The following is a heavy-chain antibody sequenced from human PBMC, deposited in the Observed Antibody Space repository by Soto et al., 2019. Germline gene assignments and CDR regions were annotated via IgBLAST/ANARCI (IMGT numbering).Heavy chain of an antibody. CDR2: IRSKANSYAT. CDR3: TRRTVTYYMDV. D-gene: IGHD4-17*01. J-gene: IGHJ6*03. Sequence: GGSLRLSCAASGFTFSGSAMHWVRQASGKGLEWVGRIRSKANSYATAYAASVKGRFTISRDDSKNTAYLQMNSLKTEDTAVYYCTRRTVTYYMDVWGKGTTVTVSS. CDR1: GFTFSGSA. V-gene: IGHV3-73*01.